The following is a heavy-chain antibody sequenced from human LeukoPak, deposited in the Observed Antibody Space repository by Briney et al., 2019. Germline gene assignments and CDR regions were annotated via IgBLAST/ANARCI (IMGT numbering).Heavy chain of an antibody. D-gene: IGHD2-15*01. V-gene: IGHV4-39*07. J-gene: IGHJ4*02. Sequence: SETLSLTCTVSGGSISSSSYYWGWIRQPPGKGLEWIGSIYYSGSTYYNPSLKSRVTISVDTSKNQFSLKLSSVTAADTAVYYCARDRRRESSGPFDYWGQGTLVTVSS. CDR2: IYYSGST. CDR1: GGSISSSSYY. CDR3: ARDRRRESSGPFDY.